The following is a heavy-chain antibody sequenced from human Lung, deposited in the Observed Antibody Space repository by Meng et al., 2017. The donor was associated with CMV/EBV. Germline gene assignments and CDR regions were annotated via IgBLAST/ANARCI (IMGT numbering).Heavy chain of an antibody. J-gene: IGHJ5*02. CDR3: ARVSYGSGSPLGESWFDP. CDR2: LHYIGNT. D-gene: IGHD3-10*01. Sequence: DASPGQLKPSRTLPLTCSVSGGLICRGGACWIWSRQHPGKGLEPVGYLHYIGNTSYNPSPRSRLSISGETSKNLFSLKLRSVTAADTAVYSCARVSYGSGSPLGESWFDPWGQGTLVTVSS. V-gene: IGHV4-31*02. CDR1: GGLICRGGAC.